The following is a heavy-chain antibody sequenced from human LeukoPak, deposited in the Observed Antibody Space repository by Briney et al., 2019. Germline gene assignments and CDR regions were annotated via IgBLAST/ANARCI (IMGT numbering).Heavy chain of an antibody. CDR1: GGSISSSSYY. J-gene: IGHJ3*02. D-gene: IGHD3-9*01. CDR3: AKDHFSTYYDILTGPLGGAFDI. Sequence: SETLSLTCTVSGGSISSSSYYWGWIRQPPGKGLEWIGSIYYSGSTYYNPSLKSRVTISVDTSKNQFSLKLSSVTAADTAVYYCAKDHFSTYYDILTGPLGGAFDIRGQGTMVTVSS. V-gene: IGHV4-39*02. CDR2: IYYSGST.